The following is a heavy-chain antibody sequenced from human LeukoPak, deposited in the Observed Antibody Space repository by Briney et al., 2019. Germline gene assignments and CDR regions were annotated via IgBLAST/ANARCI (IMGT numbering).Heavy chain of an antibody. Sequence: GGSLRLSCSASGFTFGSYAMHWVRQAPGKGLEYVSAISSNGGSTYYADSVKGRFTISRDNSKNTLYLQMSSLRAEDTAVYYCVKAYSSSWYFPGYWGQGTLVTVSS. CDR2: ISSNGGST. V-gene: IGHV3-64D*06. CDR1: GFTFGSYA. D-gene: IGHD6-13*01. CDR3: VKAYSSSWYFPGY. J-gene: IGHJ4*02.